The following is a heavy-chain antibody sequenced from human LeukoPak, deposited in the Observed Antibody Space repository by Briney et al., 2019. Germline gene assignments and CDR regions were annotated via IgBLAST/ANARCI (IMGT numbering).Heavy chain of an antibody. CDR2: ITSTGTYI. Sequence: GGSLRLSCAASGFSFSDYNMNWVRQAPGKALEWVYSITSTGTYIFYGDSVKRRFTISRDNARNSLYLQMNGLRPEDTAVYYCARDPYSGNYGPYYYYYMDVWGKGTTVTISS. CDR1: GFSFSDYN. J-gene: IGHJ6*03. CDR3: ARDPYSGNYGPYYYYYMDV. D-gene: IGHD1-26*01. V-gene: IGHV3-21*04.